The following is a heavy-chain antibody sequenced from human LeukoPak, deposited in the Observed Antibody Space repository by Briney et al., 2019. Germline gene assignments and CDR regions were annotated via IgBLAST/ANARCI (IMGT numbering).Heavy chain of an antibody. CDR3: ARGGPDDYGDFYYFDY. CDR2: INHSGST. D-gene: IGHD4-17*01. CDR1: GGSFSGYY. Sequence: SETLSLTCAVYGGSFSGYYWSWIRQPPGKGLEWIGEINHSGSTNYNPSLKSRVTISVDTSKDQFSLKLSSVTAADMAVYYCARGGPDDYGDFYYFDYWGQGTLVTVSS. J-gene: IGHJ4*02. V-gene: IGHV4-34*01.